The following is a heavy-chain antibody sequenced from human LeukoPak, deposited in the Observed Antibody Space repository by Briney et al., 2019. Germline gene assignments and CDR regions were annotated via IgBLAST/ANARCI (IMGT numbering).Heavy chain of an antibody. CDR2: ISSSGSTI. CDR1: GFTFSSYE. D-gene: IGHD2-2*01. Sequence: GGSLRLSCAASGFTFSSYEMNWVRQAPGKGLEWVSYISSSGSTIYYADSVKGRFTISRDNAKNSLYLQMNSLRAEDTAVYYCARDPVPSLPQQIDYWGQGTLVTVSS. V-gene: IGHV3-48*03. J-gene: IGHJ4*02. CDR3: ARDPVPSLPQQIDY.